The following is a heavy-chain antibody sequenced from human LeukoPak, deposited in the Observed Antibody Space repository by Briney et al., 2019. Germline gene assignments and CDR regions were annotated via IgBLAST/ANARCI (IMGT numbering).Heavy chain of an antibody. J-gene: IGHJ4*02. Sequence: PGRSLRLSCAASGFTFDDYAMHWVQQAPGKGLEWVSGISWNSGSIGYADSVKGRFTISRDNAKNSLYLQMNSLRAEDTALYYCAKDYTAMVRGPDYWGQGTLVTVSS. V-gene: IGHV3-9*01. CDR1: GFTFDDYA. CDR2: ISWNSGSI. CDR3: AKDYTAMVRGPDY. D-gene: IGHD5-18*01.